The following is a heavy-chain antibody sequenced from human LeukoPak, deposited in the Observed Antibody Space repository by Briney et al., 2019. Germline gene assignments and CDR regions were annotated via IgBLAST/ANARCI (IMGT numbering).Heavy chain of an antibody. CDR1: GYTFSSYA. J-gene: IGHJ4*02. Sequence: ASVKVSCKASGYTFSSYAISWVRQAPGQGLEWMGWINVYNGNRNYAQNLQDRVTMTTDTSTSTAYMELRSLRSDDTAVYYCARGPPVVVTAGGLTNWGQGTLVTVSS. CDR2: INVYNGNR. D-gene: IGHD2-21*02. V-gene: IGHV1-18*01. CDR3: ARGPPVVVTAGGLTN.